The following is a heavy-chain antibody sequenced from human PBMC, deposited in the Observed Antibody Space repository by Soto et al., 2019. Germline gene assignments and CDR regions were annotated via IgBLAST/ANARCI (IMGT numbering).Heavy chain of an antibody. J-gene: IGHJ3*01. D-gene: IGHD7-27*01. CDR1: GFILNNYA. Sequence: VQLLESGGDLVQPGGSLRLSCVASGFILNNYAMSWVRQAPGKGLEWVSTIGGPDGDSDGVPWYEDSVKGRFTSYRYSSANTLFLHMDNLRAEDSALYYCVKRGRNWGAFDFWVQGTTVVVSS. CDR3: VKRGRNWGAFDF. CDR2: IGGPDGDSDGVP. V-gene: IGHV3-23*01.